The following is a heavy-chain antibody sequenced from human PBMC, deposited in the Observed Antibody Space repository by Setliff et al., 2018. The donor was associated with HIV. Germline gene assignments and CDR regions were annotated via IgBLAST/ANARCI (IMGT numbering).Heavy chain of an antibody. CDR1: GFTFRTFA. D-gene: IGHD3-3*01. CDR2: ISYDGSRI. CDR3: ASARIPTGGVSTSLDY. V-gene: IGHV3-30*01. Sequence: HPGGSLRLSCVASGFTFRTFAMHWVRQAPGKGLELVSVISYDGSRISYADTVKGRFTISRDNSKNTLFLHLNTLRPEDTAMYFCASARIPTGGVSTSLDYWGQGALVTVSS. J-gene: IGHJ4*02.